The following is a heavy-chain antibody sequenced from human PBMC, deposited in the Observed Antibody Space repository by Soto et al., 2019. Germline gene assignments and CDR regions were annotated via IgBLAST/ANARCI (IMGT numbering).Heavy chain of an antibody. CDR1: GFTFSNAW. CDR3: TTDEPVDTAMVTLPYYYYMDV. V-gene: IGHV3-15*01. Sequence: GGSLRLSCAASGFTFSNAWMSWVRQAPGKGLEWVGRIKSKTDGGTTDYAAPVKGRFTISRDDSKNTLYLQMNSLKTEDTAVYYCTTDEPVDTAMVTLPYYYYMDVWGKGTTVTVSS. J-gene: IGHJ6*03. CDR2: IKSKTDGGTT. D-gene: IGHD5-18*01.